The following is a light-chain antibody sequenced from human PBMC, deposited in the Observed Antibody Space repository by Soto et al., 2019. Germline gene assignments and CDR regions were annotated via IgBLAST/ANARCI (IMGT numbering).Light chain of an antibody. CDR2: EVS. CDR1: SSDVGGYNY. V-gene: IGLV2-8*01. Sequence: QSALTQPPSASGSPGQSVTISCTGTSSDVGGYNYVSWYQQHPGKAPQLMIYEVSKRPSGVPDRFSGSKSGNTASLTVSGLQAEDEADYYFSSYAGSNNLVFGGGTKVTVL. CDR3: SSYAGSNNLV. J-gene: IGLJ2*01.